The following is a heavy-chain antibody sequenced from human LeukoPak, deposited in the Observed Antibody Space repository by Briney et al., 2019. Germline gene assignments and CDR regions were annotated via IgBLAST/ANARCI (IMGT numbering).Heavy chain of an antibody. CDR2: ISYDGSNK. J-gene: IGHJ4*02. CDR1: GFTFSSYG. V-gene: IGHV3-30*03. Sequence: PGGSLRLSCAASGFTFSSYGMHWVRQAPGKGLEWVAVISYDGSNKYYADSVKGRFTISRDNSKNTLYLQMNSLRAEDTAVYYCARRADYWGQGTLVTVSS. CDR3: ARRADY.